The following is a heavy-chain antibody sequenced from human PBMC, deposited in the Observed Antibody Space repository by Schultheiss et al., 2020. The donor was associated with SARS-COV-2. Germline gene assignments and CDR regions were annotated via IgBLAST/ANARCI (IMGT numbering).Heavy chain of an antibody. Sequence: GESLKISCAASGFTVSSNYMSWVRQAPGKGLEWVSVIYSGGSTYYADSVKGRFTISRDNSKNTLYLQMNSLRAEDTAVYYCARISRSTSIDIWGQGTMVTVS. CDR1: GFTVSSNY. CDR3: ARISRSTSIDI. CDR2: IYSGGST. V-gene: IGHV3-53*01. D-gene: IGHD6-6*01. J-gene: IGHJ3*02.